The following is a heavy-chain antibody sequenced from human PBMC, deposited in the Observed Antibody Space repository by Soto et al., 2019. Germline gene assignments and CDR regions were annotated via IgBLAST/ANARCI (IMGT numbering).Heavy chain of an antibody. CDR3: ASGDSSGWYADY. J-gene: IGHJ4*02. CDR2: IYYSGST. D-gene: IGHD6-19*01. V-gene: IGHV4-39*01. Sequence: QLQLQESGPGLVKPSETLSLTCTVSGGSISSSSYYWGWIRQPPGKGLEWIGSIYYSGSTYYNPSLKSRVTISVDTSKNQFSLKLSSVTAADTAVYYCASGDSSGWYADYWGQGTLVTVSS. CDR1: GGSISSSSYY.